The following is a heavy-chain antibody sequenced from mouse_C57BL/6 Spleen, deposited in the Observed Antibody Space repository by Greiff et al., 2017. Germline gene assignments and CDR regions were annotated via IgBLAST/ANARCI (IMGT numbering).Heavy chain of an antibody. Sequence: QVQLKESGPGLVAPSQSLSITCTVSGFSLTSYGVHWVRQPPGKGLEWLVVIWSDGSTTYNSALKSRLSISKDNSKSQVFLKMNSLQTEDTDMYSSARHGEKLGYYYAMDYWGQGTSVTVSS. V-gene: IGHV2-6-1*01. CDR1: GFSLTSYG. J-gene: IGHJ4*01. D-gene: IGHD4-1*01. CDR3: ARHGEKLGYYYAMDY. CDR2: IWSDGST.